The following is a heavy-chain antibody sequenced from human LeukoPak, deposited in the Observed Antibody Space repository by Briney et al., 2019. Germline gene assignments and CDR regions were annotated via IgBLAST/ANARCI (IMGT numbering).Heavy chain of an antibody. CDR1: GYTFNTYG. V-gene: IGHV1-2*02. J-gene: IGHJ4*02. CDR3: ARTLHSSSWFVGDY. CDR2: INPNSGGT. Sequence: ASVRVSCKPYGYTFNTYGITWVRQAPGQGLEWMGWINPNSGGTNYAQKFQGRVTMTRDTSISTAYMELSRLRSDDTAVYYCARTLHSSSWFVGDYWGQGTLVTVSS. D-gene: IGHD6-13*01.